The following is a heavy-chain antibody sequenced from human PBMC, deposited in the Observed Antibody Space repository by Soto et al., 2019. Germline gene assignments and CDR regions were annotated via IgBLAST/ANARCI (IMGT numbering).Heavy chain of an antibody. D-gene: IGHD4-17*01. J-gene: IGHJ6*02. CDR3: AKVEGDYGDTGGMDV. V-gene: IGHV3-23*01. CDR2: ISGSGGST. Sequence: EVQLLESGGGLVQPGGSLRLSCAASGFTFSSYAMSWVRQAPGKGLEWVSAISGSGGSTYYADSVKGRFTISRDNSKNPLYLQMNSLRAEDTAVYYCAKVEGDYGDTGGMDVWGQGTTVTVSS. CDR1: GFTFSSYA.